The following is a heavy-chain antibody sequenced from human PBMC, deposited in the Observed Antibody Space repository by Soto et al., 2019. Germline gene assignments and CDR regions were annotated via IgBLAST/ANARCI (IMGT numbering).Heavy chain of an antibody. J-gene: IGHJ3*02. Sequence: SETLSLTCTVSGGSISSGGYYWNWIRQHPGKALEWIAYIYYSGTTYYNPSLKSRVTISVDTSKNQFSLKLSSVTAADTAVYYCERGRDAFDIWGQGTMVTVS. CDR3: ERGRDAFDI. CDR2: IYYSGTT. CDR1: GGSISSGGYY. V-gene: IGHV4-31*03.